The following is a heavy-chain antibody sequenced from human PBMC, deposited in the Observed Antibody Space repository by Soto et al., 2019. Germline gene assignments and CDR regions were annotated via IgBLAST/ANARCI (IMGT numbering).Heavy chain of an antibody. CDR1: GYSFTSYW. V-gene: IGHV5-51*01. J-gene: IGHJ4*02. D-gene: IGHD4-4*01. Sequence: GESLKISCKTSGYSFTSYWIGWVRQMPGKGMEWMGNIYPYDSDTRYSPSFQGQVTISADTSITTAYLQWSNLRSEDTAVYFCSFHSDSNSYSRFDFWGQGTLVTVSS. CDR3: SFHSDSNSYSRFDF. CDR2: IYPYDSDT.